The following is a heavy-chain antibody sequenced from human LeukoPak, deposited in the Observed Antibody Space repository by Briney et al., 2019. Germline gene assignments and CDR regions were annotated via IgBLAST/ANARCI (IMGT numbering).Heavy chain of an antibody. J-gene: IGHJ5*02. CDR3: ARFGRKMTAVKRGPNWCDP. V-gene: IGHV4-34*01. D-gene: IGHD4-17*01. CDR2: INHSGST. CDR1: GGSFSGYY. Sequence: PSETLSLTCAVYGGSFSGYYWSWIRQPPGKGLEWIGEINHSGSTNYNPSLKSRVTISVDTSKNQFSLKLSSVTAADTAVYYCARFGRKMTAVKRGPNWCDPGGQGTLVTVSA.